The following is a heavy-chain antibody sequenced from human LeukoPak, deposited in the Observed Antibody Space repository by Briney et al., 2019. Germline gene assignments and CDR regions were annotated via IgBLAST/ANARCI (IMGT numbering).Heavy chain of an antibody. J-gene: IGHJ4*02. V-gene: IGHV3-30*03. Sequence: PGGSLRLSCAASGFTFTNYWMSWVRRAPGKGLEWVAVISYDGSNKYYADSVKGRFTISRDNSKNTLYLQMNSLRAEDTAVYYCASKAMIVVSDQDYWGQGTLVTVSS. CDR1: GFTFTNYW. D-gene: IGHD3-22*01. CDR2: ISYDGSNK. CDR3: ASKAMIVVSDQDY.